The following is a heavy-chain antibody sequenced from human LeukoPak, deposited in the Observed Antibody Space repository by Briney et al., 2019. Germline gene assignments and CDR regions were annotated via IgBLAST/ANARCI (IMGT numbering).Heavy chain of an antibody. CDR3: ASVVVVAATGAFDI. V-gene: IGHV4-4*02. CDR1: GGFISSSNW. Sequence: SETLSLTCAVSGGFISSSNWWSWVRQPPGKGLEWIGEIYHSGSTNYNPSLKSRVTISVDKSKNQFSLKLSSVTAADTAVYYCASVVVVAATGAFDIWGQGTMVTVSS. J-gene: IGHJ3*02. D-gene: IGHD2-15*01. CDR2: IYHSGST.